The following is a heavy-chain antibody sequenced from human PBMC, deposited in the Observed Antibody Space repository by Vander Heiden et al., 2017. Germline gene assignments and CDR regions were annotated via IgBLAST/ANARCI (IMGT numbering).Heavy chain of an antibody. D-gene: IGHD6-19*01. V-gene: IGHV3-21*01. CDR3: ARGSEQWLVPVNY. CDR2: ISSSSSYI. Sequence: EVQLVESGGGLVKPGGSLRLSWAASGFTFSSYSMNWVRQAPGKGLEWVSSISSSSSYIYYADSVKGRFTISRDNAKNSLYLQMNSLRAEDTAVYYCARGSEQWLVPVNYWGQGTLVTVSS. J-gene: IGHJ4*02. CDR1: GFTFSSYS.